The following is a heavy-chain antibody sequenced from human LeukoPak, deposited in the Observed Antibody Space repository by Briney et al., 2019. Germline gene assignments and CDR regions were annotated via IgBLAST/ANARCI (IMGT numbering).Heavy chain of an antibody. V-gene: IGHV3-74*01. Sequence: GGSLRLSCTASGFTFSSNWMHWVRQAPGKGLVWVSRINSDGSSISYAESVKGRLTISRDNAKNTLYLQMNSLRADDTAVYYCARGLSDSWFYFASWGQGTLVTVSS. D-gene: IGHD6-13*01. J-gene: IGHJ4*02. CDR3: ARGLSDSWFYFAS. CDR1: GFTFSSNW. CDR2: INSDGSSI.